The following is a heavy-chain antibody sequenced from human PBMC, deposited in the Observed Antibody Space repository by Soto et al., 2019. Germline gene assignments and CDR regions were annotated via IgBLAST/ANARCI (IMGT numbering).Heavy chain of an antibody. J-gene: IGHJ6*02. D-gene: IGHD1-26*01. CDR2: ISGSGGST. CDR1: EFTFSSYA. CDR3: AKGWALGGMDV. Sequence: EVQLLESGGGLVQPGGSLRLSCAASEFTFSSYAMSWVRQAPGKGLEWVSAISGSGGSTYYADSVKGRFTISRDKSKKTLYLQMNSLRAEDTALYYCAKGWALGGMDVWGQGTTVTVSS. V-gene: IGHV3-23*01.